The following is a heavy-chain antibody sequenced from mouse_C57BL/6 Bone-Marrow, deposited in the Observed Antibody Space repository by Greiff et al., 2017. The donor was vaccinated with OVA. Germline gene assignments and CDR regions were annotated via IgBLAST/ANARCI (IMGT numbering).Heavy chain of an antibody. CDR1: GYTFTSYG. V-gene: IGHV1-81*01. CDR2: IYPRSGNT. CDR3: AREGGYYVYFDY. D-gene: IGHD2-3*01. J-gene: IGHJ2*01. Sequence: VQRVESGAELARPGASVKLSCKASGYTFTSYGISWVKQRTGQGLEWIGEIYPRSGNTYYNEKFKGKATLTADKSSSTAYMELRSLTSEDSAVYFCAREGGYYVYFDYWGQGTTLTVSS.